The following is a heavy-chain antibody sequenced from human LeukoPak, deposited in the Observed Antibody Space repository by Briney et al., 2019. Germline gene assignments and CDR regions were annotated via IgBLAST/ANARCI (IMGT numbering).Heavy chain of an antibody. D-gene: IGHD2-8*02. CDR1: GFTFNNHA. Sequence: GGSLRLSCAASGFTFNNHAMSWVRQAPGKGLEWVSTVSNSGDTGYYIDSVRGRFTVSRDNSKNTLYLQMNSLRAEDTAIYYCAKRGVTYGPFDSWGQGTLVTVSS. CDR3: AKRGVTYGPFDS. V-gene: IGHV3-23*01. J-gene: IGHJ4*02. CDR2: VSNSGDTG.